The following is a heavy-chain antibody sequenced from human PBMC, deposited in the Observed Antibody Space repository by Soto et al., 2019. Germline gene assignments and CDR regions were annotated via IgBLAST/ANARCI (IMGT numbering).Heavy chain of an antibody. Sequence: KSSETLSLTCTVSGGSISSGGYYWSWIRQHPGKGLEWIGYIYYSGSTYYNPSLKSRVTISVDTSKNQFSLKLSPVTAADTAVYYCAREDPPGFDIWGQGTMVTVSS. CDR3: AREDPPGFDI. J-gene: IGHJ3*02. CDR2: IYYSGST. CDR1: GGSISSGGYY. V-gene: IGHV4-31*03.